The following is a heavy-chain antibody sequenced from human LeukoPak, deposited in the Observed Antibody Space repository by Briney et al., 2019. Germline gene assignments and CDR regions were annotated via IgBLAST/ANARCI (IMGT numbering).Heavy chain of an antibody. Sequence: PGGSLRLSCAASGFTFSSYAMSWVRQAPGKGLEWVSAISGSGGSTYYADSVKGRFTISKDNSRNTLYLQLNSLRVEDTAIYYCGRDWKLDYWGQGTLVTVSS. J-gene: IGHJ4*02. V-gene: IGHV3-23*01. D-gene: IGHD1-1*01. CDR2: ISGSGGST. CDR3: GRDWKLDY. CDR1: GFTFSSYA.